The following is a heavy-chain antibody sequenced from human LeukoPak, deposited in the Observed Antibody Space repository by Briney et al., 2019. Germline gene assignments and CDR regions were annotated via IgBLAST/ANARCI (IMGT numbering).Heavy chain of an antibody. CDR1: GGSFSGYY. D-gene: IGHD3-3*02. V-gene: IGHV4-34*01. J-gene: IGHJ4*02. CDR3: ARGRAFFD. Sequence: SETLSLTCGVYGGSFSGYYWSWIRQPPGKGLEWIGEINNSGSTNYNPSLKSRVTISRDTSKNQFSLKLSSVTAADTAVYYCARGRAFFDWGQGTLVTVSS. CDR2: INNSGST.